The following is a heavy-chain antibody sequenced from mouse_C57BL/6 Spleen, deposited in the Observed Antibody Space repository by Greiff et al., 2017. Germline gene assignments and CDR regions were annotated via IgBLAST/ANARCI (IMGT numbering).Heavy chain of an antibody. CDR3: ARDAVSYWYFDV. J-gene: IGHJ1*03. CDR1: GFTFSSYA. Sequence: EVQGVESGGGLVKPGGSLKLSCAASGFTFSSYAMSWVRQTPEKRLEWVATISDGGSYTYYPDNVKGRFTISRDNAKNNLYLQMSHLKSEDTAMYYCARDAVSYWYFDVWGTGTTVTVSS. V-gene: IGHV5-4*01. D-gene: IGHD6-1*01. CDR2: ISDGGSYT.